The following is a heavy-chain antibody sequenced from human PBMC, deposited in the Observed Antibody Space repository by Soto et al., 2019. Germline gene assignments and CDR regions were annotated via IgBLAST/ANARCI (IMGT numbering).Heavy chain of an antibody. CDR3: ARYRGSSHWPRYNGFSP. Sequence: EWMGGIIPIFGTANYAQKFQGRVTITADESTSTAYMELSSLRSEDTAVYYCARYRGSSHWPRYNGFSPWGQGTLVRVS. CDR2: IIPIFGTA. D-gene: IGHD6-6*01. J-gene: IGHJ5*02. V-gene: IGHV1-69*01.